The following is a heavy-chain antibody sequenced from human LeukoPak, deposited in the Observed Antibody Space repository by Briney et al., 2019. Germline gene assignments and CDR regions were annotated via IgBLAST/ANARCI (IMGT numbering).Heavy chain of an antibody. V-gene: IGHV1-2*02. Sequence: ASVKVSCKASGYTFTGYYMHWVRQAPGQGLEWMGWINPKSGGTNYAQKFQGRVTMTRDTSISTAYMELSRLRSDDTAVYYCARDTRPITYYYGSGSYVNAFDIWGQGTMVTVSS. CDR1: GYTFTGYY. CDR2: INPKSGGT. D-gene: IGHD3-10*01. J-gene: IGHJ3*02. CDR3: ARDTRPITYYYGSGSYVNAFDI.